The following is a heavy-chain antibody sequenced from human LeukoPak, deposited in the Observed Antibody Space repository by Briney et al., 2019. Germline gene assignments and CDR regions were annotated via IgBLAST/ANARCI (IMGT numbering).Heavy chain of an antibody. Sequence: GGSLRLSCAASGFTVSTDHMSWVRQAPGKGLEWVAVSYSGGSRSYAESVKGRFTISRDNSQNTLYLQMNSLRAEDTAVYYCAGVWGLSFDYWGQGTLVTVSS. CDR2: SYSGGSR. CDR1: GFTVSTDH. J-gene: IGHJ4*02. CDR3: AGVWGLSFDY. D-gene: IGHD1-26*01. V-gene: IGHV3-53*01.